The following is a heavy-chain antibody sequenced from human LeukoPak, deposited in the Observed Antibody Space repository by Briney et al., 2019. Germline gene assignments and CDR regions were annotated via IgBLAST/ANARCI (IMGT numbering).Heavy chain of an antibody. CDR1: RFTFSNYW. Sequence: PGGSLRLSYAASRFTFSNYWMSWVRQAPGKGLEWVANIKQDGSEKSYVDSVKGRFTISRDNAKNSLYLQMNSLRAEDTAVYYCARDRGADCFDYWGQGTLVSVSS. CDR3: ARDRGADCFDY. V-gene: IGHV3-7*03. J-gene: IGHJ4*02. D-gene: IGHD3-10*01. CDR2: IKQDGSEK.